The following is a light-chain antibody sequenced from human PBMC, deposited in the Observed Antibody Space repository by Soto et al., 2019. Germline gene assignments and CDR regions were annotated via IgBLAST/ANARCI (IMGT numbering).Light chain of an antibody. Sequence: QSALTQPASVSGSPGQSITISCTGTSNDVGAYNFVSWYQQHPGKAPKYMIFDVSNRPSGVSNRFSGSKSGNTAFLTISGLQAEDEADYYCSSYTGSSTPYVFGTGTK. CDR1: SNDVGAYNF. CDR3: SSYTGSSTPYV. J-gene: IGLJ1*01. V-gene: IGLV2-14*01. CDR2: DVS.